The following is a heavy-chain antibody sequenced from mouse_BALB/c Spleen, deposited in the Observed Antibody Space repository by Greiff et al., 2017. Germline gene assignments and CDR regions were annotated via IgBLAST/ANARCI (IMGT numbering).Heavy chain of an antibody. D-gene: IGHD3-3*01. CDR3: ARGTDWFAY. Sequence: VQLQQSGAELVRPGTSVKISCKASGYAFTNYWLGWVKQRPGHGLEWIGDIYPGSGNTYYNEKFKGKATLTADKSSSTAYMQLSSLTSEDSAVYFCARGTDWFAYWGQGTLVTVSA. CDR2: IYPGSGNT. CDR1: GYAFTNYW. V-gene: IGHV1-63*01. J-gene: IGHJ3*01.